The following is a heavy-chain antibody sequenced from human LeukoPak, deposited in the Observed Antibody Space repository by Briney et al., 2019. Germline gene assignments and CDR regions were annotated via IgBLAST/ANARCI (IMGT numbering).Heavy chain of an antibody. Sequence: QPGGSLRLSCAASGIPFGSHALSWVRQAPGKGLEWVSAIRGSGSKSTYADSVKGRFTISRDNSKNTLYLHMNSLRAEDTAVYYCAKPLGSYYFDYWGQGTLVTVSS. CDR1: GIPFGSHA. J-gene: IGHJ4*02. V-gene: IGHV3-23*01. CDR2: IRGSGSKS. CDR3: AKPLGSYYFDY. D-gene: IGHD1-26*01.